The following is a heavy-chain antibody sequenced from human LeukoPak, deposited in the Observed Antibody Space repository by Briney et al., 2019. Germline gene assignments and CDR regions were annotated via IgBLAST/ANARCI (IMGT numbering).Heavy chain of an antibody. CDR2: INHSGST. CDR3: AARHYYDSSGYYKFFDY. V-gene: IGHV4-34*01. Sequence: PSETLSLTCAVYGGSFSGYYWSWIRQPPGKGLEWIGEINHSGSTNYNPSLKSRVTISVDTSKNQFSLKLSSVTAADTAVYHCAARHYYDSSGYYKFFDYWGQGTLVTVSS. J-gene: IGHJ4*02. D-gene: IGHD3-22*01. CDR1: GGSFSGYY.